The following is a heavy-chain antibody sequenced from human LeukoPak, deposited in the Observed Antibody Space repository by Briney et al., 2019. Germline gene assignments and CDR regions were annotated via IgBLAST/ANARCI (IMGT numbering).Heavy chain of an antibody. D-gene: IGHD1-26*01. CDR3: TRDSGIREKPFDY. CDR1: GYSISRGYF. Sequence: SETLSLTCTVSGYSISRGYFWGYIRQPPGKGLEWIGTIYHSGSTYYNPSLKSRVAISVDTSKNQFSLKLSSVTAADTAFYYCTRDSGIREKPFDYWGRGTLVTVSS. V-gene: IGHV4-38-2*02. J-gene: IGHJ4*02. CDR2: IYHSGST.